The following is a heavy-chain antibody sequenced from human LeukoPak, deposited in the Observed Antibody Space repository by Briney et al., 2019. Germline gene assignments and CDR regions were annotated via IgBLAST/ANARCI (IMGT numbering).Heavy chain of an antibody. CDR2: IKQDGNEK. D-gene: IGHD1-14*01. J-gene: IGHJ6*03. CDR3: ARVGPWVNPDYYYYYMDV. Sequence: PGGSLRLSCAASGFTFSSYWMSWVRQAPGKGLEWVANIKQDGNEKDYVDSVRGRFTISRDNAKNSLYLQMIRLRAEDTAVYYCARVGPWVNPDYYYYYMDVWGKGTTVTVSS. CDR1: GFTFSSYW. V-gene: IGHV3-7*01.